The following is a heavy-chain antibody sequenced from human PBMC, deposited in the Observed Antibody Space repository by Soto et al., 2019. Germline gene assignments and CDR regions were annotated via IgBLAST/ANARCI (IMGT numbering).Heavy chain of an antibody. V-gene: IGHV4-59*02. J-gene: IGHJ4*02. D-gene: IGHD2-2*03. CDR1: GYSVSSYS. CDR3: AREGNLGRWIQPLDS. Sequence: SETLSITCAFSGYSVSSYSLSWVRKPPGKGLEWIGNIHYNGNTKYSPSLKSRVTMSVDTSKNHFSLKLISVTTADTAVYFCAREGNLGRWIQPLDSWGQGTLVTV. CDR2: IHYNGNT.